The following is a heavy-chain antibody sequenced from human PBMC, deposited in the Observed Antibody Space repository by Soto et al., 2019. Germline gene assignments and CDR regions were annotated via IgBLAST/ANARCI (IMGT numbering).Heavy chain of an antibody. CDR1: GITFSDYY. V-gene: IGHV3-11*03. J-gene: IGHJ6*02. Sequence: GGSLRLSGAAWGITFSDYYMRWIRQGPGKGLEWVSYISSSSSYTNYADSGKGRLTMGRGNAKNSVYRRMNSLRAEETAVDDYARARGSYGYGSSYYYGMDVWGQGTTVTVSS. CDR3: ARARGSYGYGSSYYYGMDV. D-gene: IGHD5-18*01. CDR2: ISSSSSYT.